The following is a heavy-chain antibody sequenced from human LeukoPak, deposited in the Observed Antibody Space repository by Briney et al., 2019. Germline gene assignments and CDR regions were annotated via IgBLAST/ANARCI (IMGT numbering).Heavy chain of an antibody. V-gene: IGHV1-46*01. CDR3: ARAHPRYCTNGVCWFDP. CDR2: IYPRDGST. CDR1: GYTFTSNY. J-gene: IGHJ5*02. D-gene: IGHD2-8*01. Sequence: ASVKVSCKASGYTFTSNYIHWVRQAPGQGLEWMGMIYPRDGSTSYAQKFQGRVTVTRDTSTSTVYMELSSLRCEDTAVYYCARAHPRYCTNGVCWFDPWGQGTLVTVSS.